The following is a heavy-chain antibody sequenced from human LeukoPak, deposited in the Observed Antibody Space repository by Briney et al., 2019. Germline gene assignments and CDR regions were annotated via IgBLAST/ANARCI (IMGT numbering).Heavy chain of an antibody. J-gene: IGHJ4*02. CDR2: ISYDGSNK. D-gene: IGHD1-26*01. V-gene: IGHV3-30-3*01. CDR3: ARSPYSGSYSIFDY. CDR1: GFTFSSYA. Sequence: GGSLRLSCAASGFTFSSYAMHWVRQAPGKGLEWVAVISYDGSNKYYADSVKGRFTISRDNSKNTLYLQMNSLRAEDTAVYYCARSPYSGSYSIFDYWGQGTLVTVSS.